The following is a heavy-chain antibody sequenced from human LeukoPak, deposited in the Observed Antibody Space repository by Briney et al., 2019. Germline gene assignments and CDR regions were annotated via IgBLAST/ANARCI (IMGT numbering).Heavy chain of an antibody. CDR1: GFTFSNYW. CDR2: IKQDGSDQ. J-gene: IGHJ4*02. V-gene: IGHV3-7*01. CDR3: ARDSSGYYHFDY. Sequence: PGGSLRLSCAASGFTFSNYWMIWVRQAPGKGLEWVASIKQDGSDQYYVDSMKGRFIISRDNAKNSLYLEMNSLRAEDTAVYYCARDSSGYYHFDYWGQGTLVTVSS. D-gene: IGHD3-22*01.